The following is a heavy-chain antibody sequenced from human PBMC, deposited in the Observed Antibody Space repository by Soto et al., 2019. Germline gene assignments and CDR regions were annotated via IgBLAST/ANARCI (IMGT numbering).Heavy chain of an antibody. J-gene: IGHJ6*02. V-gene: IGHV4-34*01. Sequence: SETLSLTCAVYGGSFSGYYWSWTRQPPGKGLEWIGEINHSGSTNYNPSLKSRVTISVDTSKNQFSLKLSSVTAADTAVYYCARDRTIFGVVKYYYGMDVWGQGTTVTVSS. CDR3: ARDRTIFGVVKYYYGMDV. D-gene: IGHD3-3*01. CDR1: GGSFSGYY. CDR2: INHSGST.